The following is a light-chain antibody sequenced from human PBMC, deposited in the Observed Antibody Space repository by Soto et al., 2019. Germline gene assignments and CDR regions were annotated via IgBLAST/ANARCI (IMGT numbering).Light chain of an antibody. CDR2: GAS. Sequence: EIVLTQSPGTLSLSPGERATLSCRASQSVSSSYLAWYQQKPGQAPRLLIYGASSRATGIPDRFSGSGSGTGFTLTISRLEPEDFAVYYCQQSGRTFGQGTKVEIK. CDR1: QSVSSSY. J-gene: IGKJ1*01. CDR3: QQSGRT. V-gene: IGKV3-20*01.